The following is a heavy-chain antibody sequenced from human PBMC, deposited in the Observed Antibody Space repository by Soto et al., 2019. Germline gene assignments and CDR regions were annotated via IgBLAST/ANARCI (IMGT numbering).Heavy chain of an antibody. V-gene: IGHV3-48*03. J-gene: IGHJ4*02. CDR1: GFTFSSYE. CDR2: ISSSGSTI. D-gene: IGHD6-19*01. Sequence: SLSLSCAASGFTFSSYEMNWVRQAPGKGLEWVSYISSSGSTIYYADSVKGRFTISRDNAKNSLYLQMNSLRAEDTAVYYCARDPRYSSGWYQSFDYWGQGTLVTVSS. CDR3: ARDPRYSSGWYQSFDY.